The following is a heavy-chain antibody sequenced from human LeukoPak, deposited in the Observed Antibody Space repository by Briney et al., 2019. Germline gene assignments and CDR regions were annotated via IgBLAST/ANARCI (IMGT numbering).Heavy chain of an antibody. CDR3: ATGPRGGAYSPP. D-gene: IGHD2-15*01. Sequence: GGSLRLSCAASGFTLSSYWMSWVRQAPGKGLEWVANIKQDGSQEYYVDSVKGRFTISRDNAKNSLYLQMNSLRADDTAVYYCATGPRGGAYSPPWGQGTLVTVSS. CDR2: IKQDGSQE. J-gene: IGHJ5*02. V-gene: IGHV3-7*01. CDR1: GFTLSSYW.